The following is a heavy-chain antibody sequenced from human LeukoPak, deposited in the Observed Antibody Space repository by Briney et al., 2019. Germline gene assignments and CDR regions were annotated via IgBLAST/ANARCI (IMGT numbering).Heavy chain of an antibody. CDR1: GGTFSSYA. CDR2: IIPIFGTA. J-gene: IGHJ6*04. V-gene: IGHV1-69*06. CDR3: ARYSPITIFWPSYYYGMDV. D-gene: IGHD3-9*01. Sequence: ASVKVSCKASGGTFSSYAISWVRQAPGQGLEWMGGIIPIFGTANYAQKFQGRVTITADKSTSTAYMELSSLRSEDTAVYYCARYSPITIFWPSYYYGMDVWGKGTTVTVS.